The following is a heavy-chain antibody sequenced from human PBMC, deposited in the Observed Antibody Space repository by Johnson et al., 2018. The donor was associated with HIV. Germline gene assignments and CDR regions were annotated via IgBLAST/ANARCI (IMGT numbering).Heavy chain of an antibody. CDR2: IYSGGST. D-gene: IGHD3-22*01. J-gene: IGHJ3*02. V-gene: IGHV3-66*01. CDR1: GFTVSRNY. Sequence: VQLVESGGGLVQPGGSLRLSCAASGFTVSRNYMSWVRQAPGKGLEWVSVIYSGGSTYYADSVKGRFTISRDNSKNTLYLQMNSLRAEDTAVYYCHTYYDSSGYQAPFDIWGQGTMVTVSS. CDR3: HTYYDSSGYQAPFDI.